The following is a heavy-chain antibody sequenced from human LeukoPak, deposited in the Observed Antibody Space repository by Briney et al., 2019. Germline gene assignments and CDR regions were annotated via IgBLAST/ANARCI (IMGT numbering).Heavy chain of an antibody. D-gene: IGHD1-20*01. V-gene: IGHV1-69*13. J-gene: IGHJ4*02. CDR3: ASASRITATEGTFDY. CDR1: GGTFSSYA. CDR2: IIPIFGTA. Sequence: SVKVSCKASGGTFSSYAISWVRQAPGQGLEWMGGIIPIFGTANYAQKFQGRVTITADESTSTAYMELSSLRSEDTAVYYCASASRITATEGTFDYWGQGTLVTVSP.